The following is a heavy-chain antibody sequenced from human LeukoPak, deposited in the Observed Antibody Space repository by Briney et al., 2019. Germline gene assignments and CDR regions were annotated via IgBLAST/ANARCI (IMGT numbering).Heavy chain of an antibody. CDR3: ARDRYYYDSSGYHNWFDP. CDR1: GGSISSYY. V-gene: IGHV4-4*07. J-gene: IGHJ5*02. Sequence: SETLSLTCTVSGGSISSYYWSWIRQPAGKGLEWIGRIYTSGSTNYNPSLKSRVTMSVDTSKNQFSLKLSSVTAADTAVHYCARDRYYYDSSGYHNWFDPWGQGTLVTVSS. D-gene: IGHD3-22*01. CDR2: IYTSGST.